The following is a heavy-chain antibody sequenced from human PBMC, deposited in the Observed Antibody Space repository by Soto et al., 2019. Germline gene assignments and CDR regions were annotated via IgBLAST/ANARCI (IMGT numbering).Heavy chain of an antibody. Sequence: ASETLSLTCTVSGGSINSGGYYLNWIRQHPGKGLEWIGYIYYSGSTYYNPSLKSRVTISVDTSKNQFSLKLSSVTAADTAVYYCARSVFPWGQGTLVTVSS. CDR1: GGSINSGGYY. J-gene: IGHJ5*02. CDR2: IYYSGST. CDR3: ARSVFP. V-gene: IGHV4-31*03.